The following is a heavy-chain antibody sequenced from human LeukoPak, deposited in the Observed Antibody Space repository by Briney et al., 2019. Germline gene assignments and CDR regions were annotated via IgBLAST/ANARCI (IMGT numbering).Heavy chain of an antibody. J-gene: IGHJ4*02. CDR3: AKDAVGYCSSTSCYDSYTSYFDY. CDR2: ISGSGGST. V-gene: IGHV3-23*01. D-gene: IGHD2-2*01. Sequence: GGSLRLSCAASGFTFSSYAMSWVRQAPGKGLEWVSAISGSGGSTYYADSVKGRFTISRDNSKNTLYLQMNSLRAEDTAVYYSAKDAVGYCSSTSCYDSYTSYFDYWGQGTLVTVSS. CDR1: GFTFSSYA.